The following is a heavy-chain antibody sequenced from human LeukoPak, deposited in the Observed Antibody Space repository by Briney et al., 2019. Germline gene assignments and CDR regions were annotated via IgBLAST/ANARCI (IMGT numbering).Heavy chain of an antibody. Sequence: SVKVSCKASGYTFTSYGISWVRQAPGQGLEWMGWIIPIFGTANYAQKFQGRVTITADESTSTAYMELSSLRSEDTAVYYCARGGYDSSGYYPPFDYWGQGTLVTVSS. J-gene: IGHJ4*02. D-gene: IGHD3-22*01. CDR1: GYTFTSYG. CDR3: ARGGYDSSGYYPPFDY. V-gene: IGHV1-69*13. CDR2: IIPIFGTA.